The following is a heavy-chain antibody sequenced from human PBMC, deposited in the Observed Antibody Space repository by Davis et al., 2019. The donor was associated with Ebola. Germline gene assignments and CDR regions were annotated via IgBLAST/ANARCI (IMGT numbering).Heavy chain of an antibody. J-gene: IGHJ2*01. CDR3: ARDCGSDCYGAWSFNF. Sequence: PSETLSLTCTVSGGSISNFYWSWIRQSPGKGLEWIGYIDYSGNTKYNPSLASRVTISAGTSQNQFSLRLNSVTAADTAIYYCARDCGSDCYGAWSFNFWGRGTLVTVSS. CDR1: GGSISNFY. CDR2: IDYSGNT. V-gene: IGHV4-59*12. D-gene: IGHD2-21*01.